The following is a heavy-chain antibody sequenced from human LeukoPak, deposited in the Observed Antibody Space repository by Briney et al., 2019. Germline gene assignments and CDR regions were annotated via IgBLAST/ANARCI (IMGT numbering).Heavy chain of an antibody. CDR2: IIPILGIA. D-gene: IGHD6-19*01. Sequence: GASVKVSCKASGGTFSSYTISWVRQAPGQGLEWMGRIIPILGIANYAQKLQGRFTITADKSTSTAYMELSSLRSEDTAVYYCARGIAVAGTPSWYYGMDVWGQGTTVTVSS. CDR1: GGTFSSYT. J-gene: IGHJ6*02. V-gene: IGHV1-69*02. CDR3: ARGIAVAGTPSWYYGMDV.